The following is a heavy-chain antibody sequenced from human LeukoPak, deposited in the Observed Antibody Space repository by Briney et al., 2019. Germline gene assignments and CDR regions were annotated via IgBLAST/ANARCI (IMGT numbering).Heavy chain of an antibody. V-gene: IGHV3-21*01. D-gene: IGHD4-11*01. CDR1: GFTFSTYH. J-gene: IGHJ6*02. Sequence: GGSPRLSCAASGFTFSTYHMNWVRQAPGKGLEWVSVISGGSSSIYYTDSVKGRFTISRDNAKNSLYLQMNSLRAEDTAVYYCARHEYSAGMNYGMDVWGQGATVTVSS. CDR2: ISGGSSSI. CDR3: ARHEYSAGMNYGMDV.